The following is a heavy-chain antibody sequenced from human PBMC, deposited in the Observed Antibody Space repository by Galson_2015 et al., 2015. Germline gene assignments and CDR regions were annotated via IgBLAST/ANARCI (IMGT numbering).Heavy chain of an antibody. D-gene: IGHD1-26*01. CDR3: FRGSFTLDYYYDGMDV. J-gene: IGHJ6*02. CDR1: GFTFSAYW. CDR2: IKQDGSEK. Sequence: SLRLSCAASGFTFSAYWMTWVRQAPGKGLEWVANIKQDGSEKYYVDSVKGRFTISRDNARNSLYLQMNSLRAEDTAVYYCFRGSFTLDYYYDGMDVWGQGTTVTVSS. V-gene: IGHV3-7*01.